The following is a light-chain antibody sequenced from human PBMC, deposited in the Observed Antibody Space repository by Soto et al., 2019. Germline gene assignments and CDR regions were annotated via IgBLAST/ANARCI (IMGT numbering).Light chain of an antibody. J-gene: IGLJ2*01. Sequence: QSALTQPASVSGSPGQSITISCTGTSSNVGSYNLVSWYQQHPGKAPKLMIYEGTKRPSGVANRFSGSRSGNTASLTISGLQDEDEADYYCCSYASSGTYVVFGGGTKLTVL. CDR2: EGT. V-gene: IGLV2-23*01. CDR1: SSNVGSYNL. CDR3: CSYASSGTYVV.